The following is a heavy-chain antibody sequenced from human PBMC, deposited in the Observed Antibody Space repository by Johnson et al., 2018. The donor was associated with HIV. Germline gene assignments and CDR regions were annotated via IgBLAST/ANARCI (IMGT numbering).Heavy chain of an antibody. CDR2: ISYDGSNK. Sequence: QMLLVESGGGVVQPGRSLRLSCAASGYTFSSYAIHWVRQAPGKGLEWVAVISYDGSNKYYADSVKGRFTISRDNAKNSLYLQMNSLRAEDTAVYYCARAIAAAGTVGVDAFDIWGQGTMVTVSS. CDR3: ARAIAAAGTVGVDAFDI. J-gene: IGHJ3*02. V-gene: IGHV3-30*04. D-gene: IGHD6-13*01. CDR1: GYTFSSYA.